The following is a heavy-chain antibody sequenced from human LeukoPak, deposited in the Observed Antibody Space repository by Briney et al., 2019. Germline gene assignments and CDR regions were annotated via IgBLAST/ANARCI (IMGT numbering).Heavy chain of an antibody. Sequence: SETLSLTCTVSGGSISSYYWSWIRQPPGKGLEWIGYIYTSGSTNYNPSLKSRVTISVDTSKNQFSLKLSSVTAADTAVYYCASYSGSWGEYYFDYWGQGTLVTVSS. V-gene: IGHV4-4*09. CDR3: ASYSGSWGEYYFDY. D-gene: IGHD6-13*01. J-gene: IGHJ4*02. CDR1: GGSISSYY. CDR2: IYTSGST.